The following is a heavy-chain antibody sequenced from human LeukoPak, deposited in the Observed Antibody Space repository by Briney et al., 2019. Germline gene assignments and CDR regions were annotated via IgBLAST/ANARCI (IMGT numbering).Heavy chain of an antibody. Sequence: GGSLRLSCAASGFTFSDYYMSWIRQAPGKGLEWASSISSSSSYIYYGDSVKGRFTISRDNAKKSLYLQMNSLRAEDTAVYYCARDRYGDSQWSYYYYGMDVWGQGTTVTVSS. CDR1: GFTFSDYY. CDR2: ISSSSSYI. CDR3: ARDRYGDSQWSYYYYGMDV. V-gene: IGHV3-11*06. J-gene: IGHJ6*02. D-gene: IGHD4-17*01.